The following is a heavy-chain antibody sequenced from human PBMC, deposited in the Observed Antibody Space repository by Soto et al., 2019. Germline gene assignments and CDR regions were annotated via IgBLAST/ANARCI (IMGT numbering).Heavy chain of an antibody. CDR3: ARKIYDSDSGTNFQYHFAS. D-gene: IGHD3-22*01. Sequence: PGESLKISCKGSGYNFAGYLITCVRQMPGKGLEWMVRIDPSDSQTYYSPSFRGHVTISAAKSITTVFLQWSSLRASDTAMYYCARKIYDSDSGTNFQYHFASWAQGTIVTVSS. CDR1: GYNFAGYL. V-gene: IGHV5-10-1*01. CDR2: IDPSDSQT. J-gene: IGHJ4*02.